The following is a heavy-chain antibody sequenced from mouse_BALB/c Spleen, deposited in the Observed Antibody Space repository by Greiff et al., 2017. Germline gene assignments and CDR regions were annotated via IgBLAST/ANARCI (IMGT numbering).Heavy chain of an antibody. CDR1: GFTFRSYA. CDR2: ISSGGSYT. J-gene: IGHJ3*01. CDR3: ARHTARATTPEWFAY. V-gene: IGHV5-9-3*01. D-gene: IGHD3-1*01. Sequence: EVMLVESGGGLVKPGGSLKLSCAASGFTFRSYALSWVRQTPEKRLEWVATISSGGSYTYYPDSVKGRFTSSRDNAKNTLYLQMSSLRSEDTAMYYCARHTARATTPEWFAYWGQGTLVTVAA.